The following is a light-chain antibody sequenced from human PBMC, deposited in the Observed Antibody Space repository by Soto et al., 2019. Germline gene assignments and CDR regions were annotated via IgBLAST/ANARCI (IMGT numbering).Light chain of an antibody. CDR1: QSVSSSY. Sequence: EIVLTQSPGTLSLSPGERATLSCRASQSVSSSYFAWYQQKPGQAPRLLISGASSRATGIPDRFSGSGSGTDFTLTISRREPEVFAVYYCQQYGSAPLMYAFGQGTKLYIK. CDR3: QQYGSAPLMYA. V-gene: IGKV3-20*01. J-gene: IGKJ2*01. CDR2: GAS.